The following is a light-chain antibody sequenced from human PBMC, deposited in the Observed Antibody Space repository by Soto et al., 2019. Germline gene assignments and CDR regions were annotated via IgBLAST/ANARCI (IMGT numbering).Light chain of an antibody. Sequence: QSLLTQPRSVSGSPGQSFTISCTGSNSDVGAYKFVSWLQHNPGEAPKVMIYDVTQRPSGVPDRFSGTKSGNTASLTIPGLQAEDEADYYCCSYAGSYTWVFGSGTKVTVL. CDR3: CSYAGSYTWV. CDR1: NSDVGAYKF. V-gene: IGLV2-11*01. CDR2: DVT. J-gene: IGLJ1*01.